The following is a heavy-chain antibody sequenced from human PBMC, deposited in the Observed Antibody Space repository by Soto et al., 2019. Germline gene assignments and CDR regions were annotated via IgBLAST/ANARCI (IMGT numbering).Heavy chain of an antibody. V-gene: IGHV3-23*01. Sequence: EVQLLESGGALVQPGGSLRLSCAGSGFTFINYAMNWVRQAPGKGLEWVSSISGGGDAAFFPDSVRGRFTISRDNSKNPVTLQMNSMGVDDTDVYYCARKILGSTSRPNYWYFDLWGRGTLFTVSS. CDR1: GFTFINYA. CDR2: ISGGGDAA. D-gene: IGHD2-2*01. CDR3: ARKILGSTSRPNYWYFDL. J-gene: IGHJ2*01.